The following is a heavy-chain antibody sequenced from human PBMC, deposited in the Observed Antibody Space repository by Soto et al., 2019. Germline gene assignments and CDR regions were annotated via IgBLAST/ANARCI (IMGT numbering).Heavy chain of an antibody. V-gene: IGHV5-51*01. CDR2: IYPGDSDT. CDR1: GYSSTSYW. CDR3: ARGSYGYTAMEYYYGMDV. D-gene: IGHD5-18*01. J-gene: IGHJ6*02. Sequence: NSCTGCGYSSTSYWIGWVSQMPGKGLEWMGIIYPGDSDTRYSPSFQGQVTISADKCISTAYLQWSSLKASDTAMYYCARGSYGYTAMEYYYGMDVWGQGTTVTV.